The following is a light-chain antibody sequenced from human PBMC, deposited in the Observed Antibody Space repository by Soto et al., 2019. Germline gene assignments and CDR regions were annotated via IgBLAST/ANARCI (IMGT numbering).Light chain of an antibody. CDR2: EDN. CDR3: QSYDSSTRV. J-gene: IGLJ3*02. CDR1: SGSIASNY. Sequence: NFMLTQPHSVSESPGKTVTISCTRSSGSIASNYVQWYQQRPGSSPTTVIYEDNQRPSGVPDRFFGSIDSSSNSASLTISGLKTEDEADYYCQSYDSSTRVFGGGTKLTVL. V-gene: IGLV6-57*01.